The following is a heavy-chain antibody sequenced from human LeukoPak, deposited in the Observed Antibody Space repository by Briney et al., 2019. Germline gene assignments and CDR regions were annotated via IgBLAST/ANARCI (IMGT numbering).Heavy chain of an antibody. Sequence: SETLSLTCAVYGGSFSGYYWSWIRQPPGKGLEWIGEINHSGSTNYNPSLKSRVTISVDTSKNQFSLKLSSVTAADTAVYYCARTSDTAMVEAFDYWGQGTLVTVSS. J-gene: IGHJ4*02. CDR2: INHSGST. V-gene: IGHV4-34*01. CDR3: ARTSDTAMVEAFDY. CDR1: GGSFSGYY. D-gene: IGHD5-18*01.